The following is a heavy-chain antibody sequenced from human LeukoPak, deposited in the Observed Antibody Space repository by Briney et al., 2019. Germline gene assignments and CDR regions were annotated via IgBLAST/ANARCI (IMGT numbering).Heavy chain of an antibody. CDR2: ISSSDNSGGYT. J-gene: IGHJ4*02. CDR3: ARSPYGDSHFDY. D-gene: IGHD4-17*01. CDR1: GFTLSDYY. V-gene: IGHV3-11*03. Sequence: RGSLRLSCAASGFTLSDYYMSWIRQAPGKGLEWVSYISSSDNSGGYTNYADSVKGRFTVSRDDAKNSLYLLMNSLRAEDTAVYYCARSPYGDSHFDYWGQGTLVTVSS.